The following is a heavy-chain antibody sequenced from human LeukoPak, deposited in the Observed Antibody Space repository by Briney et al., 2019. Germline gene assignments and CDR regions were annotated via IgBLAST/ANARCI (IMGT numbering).Heavy chain of an antibody. J-gene: IGHJ4*02. Sequence: GGSLRLSCAASGFTVSSNYMSWVRQAPGKGLEWVSVIYSGGSTYYADSVKGRFTISRDNSKNTLYLQMNSLRAEDTAVYYCARDMSSSCQLDYWGQGTLVTVSS. D-gene: IGHD6-13*01. CDR1: GFTVSSNY. CDR3: ARDMSSSCQLDY. CDR2: IYSGGST. V-gene: IGHV3-53*01.